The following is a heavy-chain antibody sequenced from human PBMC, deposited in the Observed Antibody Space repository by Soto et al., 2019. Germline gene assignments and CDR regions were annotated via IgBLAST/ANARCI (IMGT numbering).Heavy chain of an antibody. J-gene: IGHJ5*02. CDR3: AGEYSGDYSSSP. CDR1: GFTFSSYS. CDR2: ISSSSSTI. V-gene: IGHV3-48*02. Sequence: GGSLRLSCAASGFTFSSYSMNWVRQAPGKGLEWVSYISSSSSTIYYADSVKGRFTISRDNAKNSLYLQMNSLRDEDTAVYYCAGEYSGDYSSSPWGQGTLVTVSS. D-gene: IGHD6-13*01.